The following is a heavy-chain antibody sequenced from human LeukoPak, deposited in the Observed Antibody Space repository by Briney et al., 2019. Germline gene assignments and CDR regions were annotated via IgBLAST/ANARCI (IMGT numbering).Heavy chain of an antibody. V-gene: IGHV4-4*07. CDR2: IYPGGST. Sequence: PSETLSLTCTVSSGSISVDYWSWIRQSAGKGLEWIGRIYPGGSTNYSPSLKSRVTMSVDTSKNQFSLNLRSVTAADTAVYYCASSPNPQLFDYWGQGTLVTVSS. CDR3: ASSPNPQLFDY. J-gene: IGHJ4*02. CDR1: SGSISVDY. D-gene: IGHD1-14*01.